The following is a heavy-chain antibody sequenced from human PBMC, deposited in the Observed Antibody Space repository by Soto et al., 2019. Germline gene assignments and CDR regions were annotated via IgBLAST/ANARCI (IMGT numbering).Heavy chain of an antibody. CDR1: GCTFSSYA. D-gene: IGHD6-19*01. J-gene: IGHJ6*02. Sequence: EASVKVSCKASGCTFSSYAISWVRQAPGQGLEWMGGIIPIFGTANYAQKFQGRVTITADESTSTAYMELSSLRSDDTAVYYCARDMSSGWPTDYYYYGMDVWGQGTPVTVSS. CDR3: ARDMSSGWPTDYYYYGMDV. CDR2: IIPIFGTA. V-gene: IGHV1-69*13.